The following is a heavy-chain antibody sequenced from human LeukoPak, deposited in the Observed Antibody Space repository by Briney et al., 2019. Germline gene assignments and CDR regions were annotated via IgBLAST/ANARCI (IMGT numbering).Heavy chain of an antibody. Sequence: GGSLRLSCAASGFTFSSYAMSWVRQAPGKGVEWVSAISGSGGSKYYADSVKGRYNISRENYKNTMDLQMNSLRAEDTAVYYCAKDAPVNIVVVPAANSWGQGTLVTVSS. CDR3: AKDAPVNIVVVPAANS. V-gene: IGHV3-23*01. CDR2: ISGSGGSK. D-gene: IGHD2-2*01. J-gene: IGHJ4*02. CDR1: GFTFSSYA.